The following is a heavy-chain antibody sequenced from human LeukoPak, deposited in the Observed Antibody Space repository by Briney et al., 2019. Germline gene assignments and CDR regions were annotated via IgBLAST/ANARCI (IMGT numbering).Heavy chain of an antibody. CDR3: ASAMVREGDY. CDR1: GFTFSSYG. D-gene: IGHD3-10*01. CDR2: IRYDGSNK. V-gene: IGHV3-33*08. Sequence: PGRSLRLSCAASGFTFSSYGMHWVRQAPGKGLEWVAFIRYDGSNKYYADSVKGRFTISRDNSKNTLYLQMNSLRAEDTAVYYCASAMVREGDYWGQGTLVTVSS. J-gene: IGHJ4*02.